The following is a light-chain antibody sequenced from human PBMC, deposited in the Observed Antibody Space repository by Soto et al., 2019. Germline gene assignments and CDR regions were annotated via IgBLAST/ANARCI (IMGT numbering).Light chain of an antibody. CDR2: GAS. CDR1: QTVSSNS. V-gene: IGKV3-20*01. CDR3: QQYGSSGT. J-gene: IGKJ1*01. Sequence: EIVLTQSPGTLTLSPGERATLSCRASQTVSSNSLAWYQQKAGQAPRVLIYGASNRATGIPDRFSGSGSGTDFTLAISRLEPEDFAVYYCQQYGSSGTFGQGTKVDI.